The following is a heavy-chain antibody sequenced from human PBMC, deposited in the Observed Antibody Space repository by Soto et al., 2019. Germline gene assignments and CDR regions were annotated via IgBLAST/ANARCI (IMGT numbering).Heavy chain of an antibody. CDR2: IIPIFGTA. Sequence: ASVKFSFRASVYTFTSYGISWLRQAPGQGLEWMGGIIPIFGTANYAQKLQGRVTMTTDTSTSTAYMELRSLRSDDTAVYYCERAYDILTGYDIDYWGQGTLVTVSS. V-gene: IGHV1-18*04. CDR3: ERAYDILTGYDIDY. J-gene: IGHJ4*02. D-gene: IGHD3-9*01. CDR1: VYTFTSYG.